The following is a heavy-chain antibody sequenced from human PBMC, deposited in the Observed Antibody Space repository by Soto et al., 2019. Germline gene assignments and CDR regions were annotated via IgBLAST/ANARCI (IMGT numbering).Heavy chain of an antibody. CDR1: GGTFRSYA. CDR2: IIPIFGTA. J-gene: IGHJ6*02. CDR3: ARDVNVDIVAYYYYGMDV. Sequence: SVKVSCKASGGTFRSYAISWVRQAPGQGPEWMGGIIPIFGTANYAQKFQGRVTITADESTSTAYMELSSLRSEDTAVYYCARDVNVDIVAYYYYGMDVWGQGTTVTVSS. D-gene: IGHD5-12*01. V-gene: IGHV1-69*13.